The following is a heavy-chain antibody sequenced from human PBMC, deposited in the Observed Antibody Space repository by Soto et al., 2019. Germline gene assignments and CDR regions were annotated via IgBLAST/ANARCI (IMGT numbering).Heavy chain of an antibody. J-gene: IGHJ6*02. CDR3: AREPKGHCSSTSCSKPPYYYYGMDV. D-gene: IGHD2-2*01. CDR2: ISAYNGNT. CDR1: GYTFTSYG. V-gene: IGHV1-18*04. Sequence: ASVKVSCKASGYTFTSYGISWVRRAPGQGLEWMGWISAYNGNTNYAQKLQGRVTMTTDTSTSTAYMELRSLRSDDTAVYYCAREPKGHCSSTSCSKPPYYYYGMDVWGQGTTVTVSS.